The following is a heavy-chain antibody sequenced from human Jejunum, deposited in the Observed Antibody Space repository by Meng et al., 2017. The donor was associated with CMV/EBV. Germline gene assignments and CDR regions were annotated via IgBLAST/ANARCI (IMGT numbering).Heavy chain of an antibody. V-gene: IGHV1-69*02. D-gene: IGHD3-3*01. Sequence: HRLQPGVECKNPGSSVKVASKASRATLISYTTSWLRQAPGQGIEWMGRIIPLLGIANYAQKFQGRVTITADKSTSTAYMDLSSLRSEDTAVYYCASSIFGVVIISPLGYWGQGTLVTVSS. CDR1: RATLISYT. CDR2: IIPLLGIA. J-gene: IGHJ4*02. CDR3: ASSIFGVVIISPLGY.